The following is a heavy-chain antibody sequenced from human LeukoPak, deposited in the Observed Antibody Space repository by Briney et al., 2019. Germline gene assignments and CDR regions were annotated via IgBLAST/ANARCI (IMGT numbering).Heavy chain of an antibody. CDR2: INPNSGGT. D-gene: IGHD4-17*01. CDR3: ARKGEDYGDYDY. V-gene: IGHV1-2*02. CDR1: GYTFAGYY. Sequence: VSVEVSCKASGYTFAGYYMHWVRQAPGQGLEWMGWINPNSGGTHYAQKFQGRVTVTRDTSISTTYMDLSMLRSDDTAVYYCARKGEDYGDYDYWGQGTPVTVSS. J-gene: IGHJ4*02.